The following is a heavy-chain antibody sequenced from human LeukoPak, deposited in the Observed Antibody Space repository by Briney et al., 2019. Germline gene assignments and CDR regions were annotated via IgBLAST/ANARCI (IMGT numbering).Heavy chain of an antibody. CDR2: MNPNSGNT. D-gene: IGHD2-21*01. CDR3: ARGILWAGTLRPYYYYNMDV. J-gene: IGHJ6*02. CDR1: GYTFTSYD. V-gene: IGHV1-8*01. Sequence: ASVKVSCKASGYTFTSYDINWVRQATGQGLEWMGWMNPNSGNTGYAQKFQGRVTMTRNTSISTACMELSSLRSEDTAVYYCARGILWAGTLRPYYYYNMDVWGQGTTVTVSS.